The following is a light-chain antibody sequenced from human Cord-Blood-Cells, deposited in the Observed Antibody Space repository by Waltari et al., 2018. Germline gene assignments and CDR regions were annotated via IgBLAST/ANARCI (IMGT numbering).Light chain of an antibody. CDR3: QQYNNWHPIT. CDR1: QGGSSN. J-gene: IGKJ5*01. Sequence: EIVMTQSPATLSVSPGERATLPCRASQGGSSNLAWYQQKPGQAPRLLIYGAATRVTGIPARFSGSGSGTEFTLTISSLQSEDFAVYYCQQYNNWHPITFGQGTRLEIK. V-gene: IGKV3-15*01. CDR2: GAA.